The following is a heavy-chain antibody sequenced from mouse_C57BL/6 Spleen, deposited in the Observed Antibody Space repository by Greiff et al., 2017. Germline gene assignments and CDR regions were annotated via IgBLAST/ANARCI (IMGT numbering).Heavy chain of an antibody. CDR3: TRVTVVANDAMDY. J-gene: IGHJ4*01. D-gene: IGHD1-1*01. Sequence: EVMLVESGEGLVKPGGSLKLSCAASGFTFSSYAMSWVRQPPEKRLEWVAYFSSGGDYIYYADTVKGRFTISRDNARNTLYLQMSRLKSEDTAMYYCTRVTVVANDAMDYWGQGTSVTVSS. V-gene: IGHV5-9-1*02. CDR1: GFTFSSYA. CDR2: FSSGGDYI.